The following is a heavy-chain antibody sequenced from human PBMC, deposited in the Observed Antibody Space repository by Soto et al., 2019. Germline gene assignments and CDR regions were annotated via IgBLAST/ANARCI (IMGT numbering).Heavy chain of an antibody. CDR1: GFTFSTYW. V-gene: IGHV3-7*03. CDR3: TRTLSVAGPDY. D-gene: IGHD6-19*01. J-gene: IGHJ4*02. CDR2: INGDGSEK. Sequence: GGSLRLSCAASGFTFSTYWMSWVRQAPGKGLEWVANINGDGSEKYYVDSVKGRFTISRDNAKNSLYLQMNSLRAEDTAMYYCTRTLSVAGPDYWGQGTLVTVYS.